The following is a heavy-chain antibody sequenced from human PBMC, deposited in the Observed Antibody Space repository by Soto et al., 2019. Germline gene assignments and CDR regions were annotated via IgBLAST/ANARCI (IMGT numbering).Heavy chain of an antibody. CDR1: GFSLSTSGVG. J-gene: IGHJ4*02. Sequence: QITLKESGPTLVKPTQTLTLTCTFSGFSLSTSGVGVGWIRQPPGKALEWLALIYWDDDKRYSPSLKSRLTITKDTSKIQVVLTMTNMELVDTATYYCVNKGGGGRSFDYWGQGTLVTVSS. V-gene: IGHV2-5*02. D-gene: IGHD3-16*01. CDR3: VNKGGGGRSFDY. CDR2: IYWDDDK.